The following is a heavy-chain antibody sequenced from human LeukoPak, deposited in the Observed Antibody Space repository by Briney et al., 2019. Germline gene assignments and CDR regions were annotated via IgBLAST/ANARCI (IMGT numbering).Heavy chain of an antibody. CDR2: INPSVGTT. CDR3: ARGNYGSKGAFDI. CDR1: GYTFTNHY. J-gene: IGHJ3*02. D-gene: IGHD3-10*01. Sequence: ASVKVSCKTSGYTFTNHYMHWVRQAPGQGLEWMGIINPSVGTTTYAQKFQGRVTMTRDTSTTTVYMDLSSLRSEDTAVYYCARGNYGSKGAFDIWGQGTMVTVSS. V-gene: IGHV1-46*01.